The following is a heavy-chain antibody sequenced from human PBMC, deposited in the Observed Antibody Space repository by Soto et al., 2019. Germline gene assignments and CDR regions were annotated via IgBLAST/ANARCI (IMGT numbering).Heavy chain of an antibody. D-gene: IGHD2-15*01. J-gene: IGHJ6*02. CDR1: GYTFTSYD. CDR3: ARGADIVVVVAATTPMSYYYYGMDV. V-gene: IGHV1-8*01. CDR2: MNPNSGNT. Sequence: GASVKVSCKASGYTFTSYDINWVRQATGQGLERMGWMNPNSGNTRYAQKFQGRVTITRDTSASTAYMELSSLRSEDTAVYYCARGADIVVVVAATTPMSYYYYGMDVWGQGTTVTVSS.